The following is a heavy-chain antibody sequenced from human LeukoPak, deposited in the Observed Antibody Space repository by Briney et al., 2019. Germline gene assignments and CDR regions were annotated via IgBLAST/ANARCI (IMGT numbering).Heavy chain of an antibody. J-gene: IGHJ3*01. Sequence: SETLSLTCTVSGGSISSSRDYWGWIRQPPGKGLEWIGSIYYSGSTYYNPSLKSRVTISVDTSKNQFSLKLSSVTAADTAVYYCARHVEIAVAGPIDYWGQGTMVTVSS. CDR2: IYYSGST. V-gene: IGHV4-39*01. D-gene: IGHD6-19*01. CDR1: GGSISSSRDY. CDR3: ARHVEIAVAGPIDY.